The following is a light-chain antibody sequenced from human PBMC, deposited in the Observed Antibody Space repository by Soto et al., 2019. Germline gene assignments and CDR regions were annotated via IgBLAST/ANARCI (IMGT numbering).Light chain of an antibody. CDR1: QTISTY. CDR2: DAS. Sequence: DIQMTQSPSSLSASVGDRVTITCRASQTISTYVTWYQQKPGKAPKALISDASTLQCGVPSRFSGSGSGTDFTLIISSLQPEDIATYYCQQSFSSLLSFGGGTQVEIK. J-gene: IGKJ4*01. CDR3: QQSFSSLLS. V-gene: IGKV1-39*01.